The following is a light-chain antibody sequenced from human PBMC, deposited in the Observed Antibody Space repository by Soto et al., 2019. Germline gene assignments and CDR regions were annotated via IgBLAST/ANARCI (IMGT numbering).Light chain of an antibody. CDR3: EQSNNCPWT. CDR2: SAS. J-gene: IGKJ1*01. V-gene: IGKV3-15*01. Sequence: IVMTQSPATLSVSPGERATLSCRASQTASRNLAWYQQKRGQAPRLLIHSASTRATGFPARFSGSGSGTEFPLTASSLQAEDFAVYSCEQSNNCPWTFGQGTRVE. CDR1: QTASRN.